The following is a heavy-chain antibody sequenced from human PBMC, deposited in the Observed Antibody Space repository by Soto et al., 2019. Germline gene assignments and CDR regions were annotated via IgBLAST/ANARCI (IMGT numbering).Heavy chain of an antibody. CDR2: INPLPTSGST. D-gene: IGHD6-13*01. CDR3: ARYLASAAY. CDR1: GYIFTNYY. V-gene: IGHV1-46*01. J-gene: IGHJ4*02. Sequence: QVQLVQSGAEVKKPGASAKVSCKASGYIFTNYYIHWVRQAPGQGLEWMAIINPLPTSGSTNYAQKFQGRVTVTRDTSTSTVYLELSSLRSADTPGYYCARYLASAAYWGQGTLVTVSS.